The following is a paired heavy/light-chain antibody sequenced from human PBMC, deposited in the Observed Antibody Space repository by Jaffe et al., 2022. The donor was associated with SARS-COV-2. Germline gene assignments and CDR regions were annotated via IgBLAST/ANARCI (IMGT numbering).Heavy chain of an antibody. CDR1: GFPFAGYW. V-gene: IGHV3-7*04. J-gene: IGHJ3*02. D-gene: IGHD3-22*01. CDR3: ARGGLYYYDSSAYYNSAFDI. CDR2: INEDGSEK. Sequence: EVQLVESGGGLVQPGESLRLSCAVSGFPFAGYWMSWVRQTPGKGLEWVANINEDGSEKYYVDSVKGRFTISRDNAKNSLYLEMNSLRAEDTALYYCARGGLYYYDSSAYYNSAFDIWGQGTMVTVSS.
Light chain of an antibody. J-gene: IGLJ2*01. CDR1: ALPKKY. CDR3: YSTDTNGYQGV. CDR2: EDS. V-gene: IGLV3-10*01. Sequence: SYELTQPPSVSVSPGQTARITCSGDALPKKYAYWYQQKSGQAPVLVIYEDSKRPSGIPERFSGSSSGTMATLTISGAQVEDEGDYYCYSTDTNGYQGVFGGGTKLTVL.